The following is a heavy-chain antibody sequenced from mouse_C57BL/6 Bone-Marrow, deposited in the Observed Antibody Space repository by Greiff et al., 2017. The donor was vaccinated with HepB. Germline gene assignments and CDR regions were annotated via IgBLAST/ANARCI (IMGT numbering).Heavy chain of an antibody. CDR3: ARGVTTGIARYAMDY. CDR1: GYTFTSYG. CDR2: IYPRSGNT. Sequence: QVQLQQSGAELARPGASVKLSCKASGYTFTSYGISWVKQRTGQGLEWIGEIYPRSGNTYYNEKFKGKATLTADKSSSTAYMELRSLTSEDSAVYFGARGVTTGIARYAMDYWGQGTAVTGSS. J-gene: IGHJ4*01. D-gene: IGHD1-1*01. V-gene: IGHV1-81*01.